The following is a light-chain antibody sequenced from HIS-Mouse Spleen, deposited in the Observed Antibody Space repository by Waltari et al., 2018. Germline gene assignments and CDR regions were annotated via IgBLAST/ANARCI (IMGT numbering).Light chain of an antibody. V-gene: IGKV3-11*01. Sequence: ELVLTQSPATLSLSPGDRATLSFRASQSVSSYLAWYQQKPGQAPRLLIYDASNRATGIPARFSGSGSGTDFTLTISSLEPEDFAVYYCQQRSNWPPAFGGGTKVEIK. J-gene: IGKJ4*01. CDR2: DAS. CDR3: QQRSNWPPA. CDR1: QSVSSY.